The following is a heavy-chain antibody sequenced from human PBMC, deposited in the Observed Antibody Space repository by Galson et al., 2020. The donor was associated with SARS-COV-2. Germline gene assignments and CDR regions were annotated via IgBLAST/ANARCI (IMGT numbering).Heavy chain of an antibody. D-gene: IGHD2-15*01. CDR3: ARGRYCSEGGCYFDF. V-gene: IGHV4-4*02. Sequence: ASETLSLTCAVSGGSISSSNWWSWVRQPPGKGLEWIGEISHSGSTTYYTPSLRSRVTISLDPSNNQFSLRMTSMTATDAATYYCARGRYCSEGGCYFDFWSPGTLVTVSS. CDR2: ISHSGST. CDR1: GGSISSSNW. J-gene: IGHJ4*02.